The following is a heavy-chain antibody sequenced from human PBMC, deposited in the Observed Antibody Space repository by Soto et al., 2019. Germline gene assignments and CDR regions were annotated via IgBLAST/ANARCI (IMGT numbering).Heavy chain of an antibody. J-gene: IGHJ4*02. CDR2: IAVGSGNT. D-gene: IGHD3-22*01. Sequence: QMQLVQSGPEVKKPGTSVKVSCKASGFTFTSSAVQWVRQARGQRLEWIGWIAVGSGNTNYAQKFQERVTITRDRSTSTAYMEVSSLRSEDTAVYYCAADLNEVITASLVYWGQGTLVTVSS. V-gene: IGHV1-58*01. CDR3: AADLNEVITASLVY. CDR1: GFTFTSSA.